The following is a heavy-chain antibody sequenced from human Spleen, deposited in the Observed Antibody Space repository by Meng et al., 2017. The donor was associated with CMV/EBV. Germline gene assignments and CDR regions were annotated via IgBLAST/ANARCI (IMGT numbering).Heavy chain of an antibody. Sequence: SLKISCAASGFTFDDYAMHWVRQAPGKGLEWVSGISWNSGSIGYADSVKGRFTISRDNAKNSLYLQMNSLRAEDTAVYYCARSPGAQLADYWGQGTLVTVSS. D-gene: IGHD6-13*01. CDR3: ARSPGAQLADY. J-gene: IGHJ4*02. CDR2: ISWNSGSI. CDR1: GFTFDDYA. V-gene: IGHV3-9*01.